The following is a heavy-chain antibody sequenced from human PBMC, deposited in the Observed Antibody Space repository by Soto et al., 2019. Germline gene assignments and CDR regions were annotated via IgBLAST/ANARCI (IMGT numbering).Heavy chain of an antibody. CDR3: AKYRPLERYFDWLLYGSCAFDI. CDR1: GFTFSSYA. Sequence: PGGSLRLSCAASGFTFSSYAMSWVRQAPGKGLEWVSAISGSGGSTYYADSVKGRFTISRDNSKNTLYLQMDSLRAEDTAVYYCAKYRPLERYFDWLLYGSCAFDIWGQGTMVTVSS. J-gene: IGHJ3*02. V-gene: IGHV3-23*01. CDR2: ISGSGGST. D-gene: IGHD3-9*01.